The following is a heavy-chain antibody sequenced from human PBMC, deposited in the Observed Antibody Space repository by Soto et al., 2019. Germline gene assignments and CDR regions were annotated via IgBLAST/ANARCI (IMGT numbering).Heavy chain of an antibody. D-gene: IGHD3-22*01. Sequence: GGSLRLSCAASGFTFSNYAMSWVRQAPGKGLEWVSAISGSGGSTYYADSVKGRFTISRDNSMNTLYLQMNSLRAEDTAVYYCANNDYYDSSGYYPPDYWGQGTLVTVS. J-gene: IGHJ4*02. V-gene: IGHV3-23*01. CDR2: ISGSGGST. CDR3: ANNDYYDSSGYYPPDY. CDR1: GFTFSNYA.